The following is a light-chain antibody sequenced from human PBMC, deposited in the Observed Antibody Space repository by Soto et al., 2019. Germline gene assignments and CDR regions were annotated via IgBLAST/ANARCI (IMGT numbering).Light chain of an antibody. CDR3: QQYYSTPS. V-gene: IGKV4-1*01. Sequence: DIVMTKSPDSLAVSLGEVATINCKSSQSVLYSSNNKNYLAWYQQKPGQPPKLLIYWASTRESWVPDRFSGSGSGTDFTLTISRLQAEDVAVYYCQQYYSTPSFGQGTKVEIK. CDR2: WAS. CDR1: QSVLYSSNNKNY. J-gene: IGKJ1*01.